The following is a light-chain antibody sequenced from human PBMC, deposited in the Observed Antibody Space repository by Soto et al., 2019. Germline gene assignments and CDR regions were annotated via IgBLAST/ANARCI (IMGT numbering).Light chain of an antibody. Sequence: EIVMAQSPATLSVSPGERATLSCRASHSVSSKLAWYQQQPGQGPRLLIYGASTRATGIPARFSGSGSGTEFTLTISSLQSEDFAVNYCQHYSTWLWTFGQGTKVEIK. CDR3: QHYSTWLWT. CDR1: HSVSSK. CDR2: GAS. V-gene: IGKV3-15*01. J-gene: IGKJ1*01.